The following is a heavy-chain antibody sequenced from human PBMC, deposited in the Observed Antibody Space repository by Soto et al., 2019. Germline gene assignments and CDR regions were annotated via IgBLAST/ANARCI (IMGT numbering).Heavy chain of an antibody. CDR1: GFDFNSYW. CDR2: IGRDGSEK. J-gene: IGHJ4*02. Sequence: EVQLVESGGGSVQPGESLRLSCVGSGFDFNSYWMGWVRQAPGKGQQWVANIGRDGSEKSYVDSLKGRFTISRDNARRSVHLQMNSLGVEDTAVYYCAAWPLSSWFDYWGRGILVTVSS. CDR3: AAWPLSSWFDY. D-gene: IGHD6-13*01. V-gene: IGHV3-7*05.